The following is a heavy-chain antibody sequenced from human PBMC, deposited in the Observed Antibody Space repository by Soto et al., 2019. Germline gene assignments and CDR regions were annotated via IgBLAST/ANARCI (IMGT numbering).Heavy chain of an antibody. Sequence: QVQLVESGGGVVQPGRSLRLSCAASGFTFSSYGMHWVRQAPGKGLEWVAVIWYDGSNKYYADSVKGRFTISRDNSKNTLYLQMNSLRAEDTAVYYCARTTVRGALGGNWFDPWGQGTLVTVSS. V-gene: IGHV3-33*01. CDR1: GFTFSSYG. J-gene: IGHJ5*02. CDR2: IWYDGSNK. D-gene: IGHD3-10*01. CDR3: ARTTVRGALGGNWFDP.